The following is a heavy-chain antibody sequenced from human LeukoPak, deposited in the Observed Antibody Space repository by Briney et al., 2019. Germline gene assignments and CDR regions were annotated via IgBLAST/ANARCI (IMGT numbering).Heavy chain of an antibody. CDR2: INPNSGGT. D-gene: IGHD5-18*01. CDR3: AREYSYGAGQDY. J-gene: IGHJ4*02. V-gene: IGHV1-2*06. Sequence: ASVKVSCKASGYTFTGYYMHWVRQAPGQGLEWMGRINPNSGGTNYAQKFQGRVTMTRDTSISTAYMELSRLRFDDTAVYYCAREYSYGAGQDYWGQGTLVTVSS. CDR1: GYTFTGYY.